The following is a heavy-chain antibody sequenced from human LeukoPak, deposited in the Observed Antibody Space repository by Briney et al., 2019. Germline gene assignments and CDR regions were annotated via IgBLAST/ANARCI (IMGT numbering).Heavy chain of an antibody. V-gene: IGHV4-38-2*02. CDR1: GYSISSGYY. D-gene: IGHD3-22*01. CDR2: IYHSGST. Sequence: SETLSLTCTVSGYSISSGYYWGWIRQPPGKGLEWIGSIYHSGSTYYNPSLKSRVTISVDTSKNQFSLKLSSVTAADTAVYYCARAGYYYDSSGYYLVSAEIDYWGQGTLVTVSS. J-gene: IGHJ4*02. CDR3: ARAGYYYDSSGYYLVSAEIDY.